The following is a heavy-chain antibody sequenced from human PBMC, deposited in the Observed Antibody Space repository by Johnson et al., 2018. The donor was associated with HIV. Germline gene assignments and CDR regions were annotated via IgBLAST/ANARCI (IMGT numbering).Heavy chain of an antibody. V-gene: IGHV3-15*01. CDR1: GFTFSNAW. D-gene: IGHD3-16*01. Sequence: VQLVESGGGLVKPGGSLRLSCAASGFTFSNAWMNWVRQAPGKGLEWVGRIKSESDGGATDYAAPVKGRFTISRDDSKNTLYLQMNSLKTEDTAVYYCSTYTTLITMYVEIKGGAFDIWGQGTMVTVSS. J-gene: IGHJ3*02. CDR3: STYTTLITMYVEIKGGAFDI. CDR2: IKSESDGGAT.